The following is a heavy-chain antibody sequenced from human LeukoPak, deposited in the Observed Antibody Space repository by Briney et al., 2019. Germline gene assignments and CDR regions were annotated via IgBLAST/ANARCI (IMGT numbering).Heavy chain of an antibody. CDR1: GGSISSYY. D-gene: IGHD3-3*01. CDR3: ARQVGDYDFWSGYYAGDAFDI. Sequence: SETLSLTCTVSGGSISSYYWSWIRQPAGKGLEWIGRIYTSGSTNYNPSLKSRVTMSVDTSKNQFSLKLSSVTAADTAVYYCARQVGDYDFWSGYYAGDAFDIWGQGTMVTVSS. J-gene: IGHJ3*02. V-gene: IGHV4-4*07. CDR2: IYTSGST.